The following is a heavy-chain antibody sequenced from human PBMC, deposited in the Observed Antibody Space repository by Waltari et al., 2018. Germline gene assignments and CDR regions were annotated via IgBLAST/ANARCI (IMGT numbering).Heavy chain of an antibody. D-gene: IGHD3-22*01. CDR3: AKVTNDYDRSGRRYYYYYMDV. CDR2: ISGSGGST. CDR1: GFTFSSYA. J-gene: IGHJ6*03. V-gene: IGHV3-23*04. Sequence: EVQLVESGGGLVQPGWSLRLSCAASGFTFSSYAMSWVRQAPGKGLEWVAAISGSGGSTYYADSVKGRFTISRDNAKNTLYLQMNSLRAEDTAVYYCAKVTNDYDRSGRRYYYYYMDVWGKGTTVTVSS.